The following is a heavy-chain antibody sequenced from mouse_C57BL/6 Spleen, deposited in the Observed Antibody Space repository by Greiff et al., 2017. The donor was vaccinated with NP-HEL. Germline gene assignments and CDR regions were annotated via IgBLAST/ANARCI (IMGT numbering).Heavy chain of an antibody. V-gene: IGHV1-55*01. CDR1: GYTFTSYW. J-gene: IGHJ1*03. D-gene: IGHD2-4*01. CDR3: AREDYDDDYWYFDV. CDR2: IYPGSGST. Sequence: QVQLKQPGAELVKPGASVKMSCKASGYTFTSYWITWVKQRPGQGLEWIGDIYPGSGSTNYNEKFKSKATLTVDTSSSTAYMQLSSLTSEDSAVYYCAREDYDDDYWYFDVWGTGTTVTVSS.